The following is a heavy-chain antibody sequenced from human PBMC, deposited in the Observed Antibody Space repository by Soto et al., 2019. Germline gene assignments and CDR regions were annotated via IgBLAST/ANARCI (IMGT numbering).Heavy chain of an antibody. J-gene: IGHJ4*02. V-gene: IGHV3-21*01. CDR2: ISSGSSYI. CDR3: ARGVYYFDY. Sequence: EVQLVESGGGLVKPGGSLRLSCAASAFTFSTYTLNWVRQAPGKGLEWVSSISSGSSYIYYAGSVKGRFTISRDNAKNSLYLQMNSLRAEDTAVYYCARGVYYFDYWGQGTLVTVSS. CDR1: AFTFSTYT.